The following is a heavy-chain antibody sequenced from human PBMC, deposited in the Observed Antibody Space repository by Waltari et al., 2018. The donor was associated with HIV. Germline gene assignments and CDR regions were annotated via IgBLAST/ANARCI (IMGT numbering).Heavy chain of an antibody. J-gene: IGHJ6*01. CDR3: ASGRILTGYWGTDYYYGMDV. CDR2: IFYNGH. D-gene: IGHD3-9*01. Sequence: QVHLEESRPGLVRPSETLSLTCTVSRDSVTSGQRYWSWIRQPPGKGLEWIGYIFYNGHQLSLEYNPSLESRVTISVATSRNHVSMNLTSVTTADAALYFCASGRILTGYWGTDYYYGMDVWGQGTTVAVSS. V-gene: IGHV4-61*03. CDR1: RDSVTSGQRY.